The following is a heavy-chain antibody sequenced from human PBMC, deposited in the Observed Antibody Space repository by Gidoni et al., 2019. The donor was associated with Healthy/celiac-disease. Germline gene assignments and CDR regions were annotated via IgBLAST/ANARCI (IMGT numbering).Heavy chain of an antibody. CDR1: GGSFGGNY. V-gene: IGHV4-34*01. J-gene: IGHJ1*01. D-gene: IGHD3-3*01. Sequence: QVQLQQWGAGLLKPSETMSRTCDGYGGSFGGNYWSWIRQPRGKGLEGIGDINHSGSTNYNPSLKSRVTISVDTSKNQFSLKLSSVTAAYTAVYYCARRRGITSQYFQHWGQGTLVTVSS. CDR3: ARRRGITSQYFQH. CDR2: INHSGST.